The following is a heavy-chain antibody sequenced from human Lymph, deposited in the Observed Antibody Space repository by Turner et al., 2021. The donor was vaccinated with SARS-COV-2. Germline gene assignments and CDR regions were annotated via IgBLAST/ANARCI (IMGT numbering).Heavy chain of an antibody. D-gene: IGHD2-21*02. Sequence: EVQLVESGGGLVKPGGSLRLSCAASGFTFSSYSMNWVRHAPGKVLEWVSSITFTSSYIYYADSVKGRFTISRDNAKNSLYLQMISLRAEDTAVYYCARGPPDFPYYFDYWGQGTLVTVSS. V-gene: IGHV3-21*01. CDR3: ARGPPDFPYYFDY. J-gene: IGHJ4*02. CDR1: GFTFSSYS. CDR2: ITFTSSYI.